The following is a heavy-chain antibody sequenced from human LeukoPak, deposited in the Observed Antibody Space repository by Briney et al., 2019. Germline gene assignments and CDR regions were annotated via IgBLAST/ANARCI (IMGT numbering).Heavy chain of an antibody. CDR3: ARDKVPGDH. J-gene: IGHJ4*02. Sequence: PSETLSLTCTVSGGSISSYYWNWIRQPPWKGLEWIGYIYYSGSTDYNPSLKSRVTISVDTSKNQFSLKVSSVTAADTAVYYCARDKVPGDHWGQGTLVTVSS. CDR2: IYYSGST. V-gene: IGHV4-59*01. D-gene: IGHD7-27*01. CDR1: GGSISSYY.